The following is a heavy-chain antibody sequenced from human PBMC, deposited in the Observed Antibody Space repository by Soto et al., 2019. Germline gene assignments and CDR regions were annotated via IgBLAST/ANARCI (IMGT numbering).Heavy chain of an antibody. Sequence: PGGSLRLSCAASGFTFSSYAMTWVRQAPGKGLEWVSSISGSGGSTYYADSVRGRLTISRDNSNNTLFLQMNSLRAEDTAVYYCAKDLLRDSSGFYFGYCFDLRGQGTLVTVSS. D-gene: IGHD3-22*01. V-gene: IGHV3-23*01. CDR2: ISGSGGST. CDR1: GFTFSSYA. J-gene: IGHJ4*02. CDR3: AKDLLRDSSGFYFGYCFDL.